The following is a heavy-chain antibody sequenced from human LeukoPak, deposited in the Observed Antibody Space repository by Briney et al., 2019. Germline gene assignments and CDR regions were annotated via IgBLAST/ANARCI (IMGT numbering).Heavy chain of an antibody. Sequence: PSETLSLTCAVYGGSFSGYYWSWIRQPPGKGLEWIGEINHSGSTNYNPSLKSRVTISVDTSKNQFSLKLSSVTAADTAVYYCARRSIHRYCSGGSCSRWFDPWGQGTLVTVSS. D-gene: IGHD2-15*01. V-gene: IGHV4-34*01. CDR2: INHSGST. J-gene: IGHJ5*02. CDR1: GGSFSGYY. CDR3: ARRSIHRYCSGGSCSRWFDP.